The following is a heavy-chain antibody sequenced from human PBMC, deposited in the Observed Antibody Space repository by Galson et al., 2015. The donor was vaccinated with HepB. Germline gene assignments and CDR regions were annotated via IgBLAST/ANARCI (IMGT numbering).Heavy chain of an antibody. D-gene: IGHD6-19*01. J-gene: IGHJ4*02. CDR3: ARGVAGLNFDY. CDR2: ISGNNGHT. CDR1: GYTFNNYN. V-gene: IGHV1-18*04. Sequence: SGYTFNNYNITWVRQAPGQGLEWMGWISGNNGHTNFTQTYQGRLTMTTHTSTATAYLELRSLRSDDTALYYCARGVAGLNFDYWGQGTLVTVSS.